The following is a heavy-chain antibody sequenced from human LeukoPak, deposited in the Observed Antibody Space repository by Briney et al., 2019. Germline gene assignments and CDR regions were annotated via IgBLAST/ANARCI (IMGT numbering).Heavy chain of an antibody. V-gene: IGHV4-39*01. CDR1: GGSISSSSYY. J-gene: IGHJ4*02. Sequence: KPSETLSLTCTVSGGSISSSSYYWGWIRQPPGKGLEWIGSIYYSGSTYYNPSLKSRVTISVDTSKNQFSLKLSSVTAADTAVYYCARPQNDYYDSSGYYTWFDYWGQGTLVTVSS. D-gene: IGHD3-22*01. CDR3: ARPQNDYYDSSGYYTWFDY. CDR2: IYYSGST.